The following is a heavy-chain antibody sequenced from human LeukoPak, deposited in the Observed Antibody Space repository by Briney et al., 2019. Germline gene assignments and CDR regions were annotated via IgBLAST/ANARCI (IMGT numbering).Heavy chain of an antibody. V-gene: IGHV3-30*18. D-gene: IGHD6-19*01. CDR2: ISYDGSNK. CDR3: AKGPFGYSSGWSGSFDY. CDR1: GFTFSSYG. J-gene: IGHJ4*02. Sequence: PGGSLRLSCAASGFTFSSYGMHWVRQAPGKGLEWVAVISYDGSNKYYADSVKGRFTISRDNSKNTLYLQMNSLRAEDTAVYYCAKGPFGYSSGWSGSFDYWGQGTLVTVSS.